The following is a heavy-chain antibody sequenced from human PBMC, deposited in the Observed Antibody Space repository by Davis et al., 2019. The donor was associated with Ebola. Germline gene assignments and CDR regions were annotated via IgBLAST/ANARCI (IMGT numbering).Heavy chain of an antibody. D-gene: IGHD6-19*01. J-gene: IGHJ6*02. CDR3: ARIRDGRIAVAGTFYYYYGMDV. V-gene: IGHV2-26*01. CDR2: IFSNDEK. Sequence: SGPTLVKPTETLTLTCTVSGFSLSNARMGVSWIRQPPGTALEWLAHIFSNDEKSYSTSLKSRLTISKDTSKSQVVLTMTNMDPVDTATYYCARIRDGRIAVAGTFYYYYGMDVWGQGTTVTVSS. CDR1: GFSLSNARMG.